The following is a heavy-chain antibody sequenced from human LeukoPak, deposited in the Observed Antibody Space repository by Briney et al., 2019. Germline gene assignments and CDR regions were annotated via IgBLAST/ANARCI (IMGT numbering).Heavy chain of an antibody. J-gene: IGHJ4*02. CDR1: GGSISSSSYY. Sequence: SETLSLTCTVSGGSISSSSYYWSWIRQPPGKGLEWIGYIYYSGSTNYNPSLKSRVTISVDTSKNQFSLKLSSVTAADTAVYYCARGEFNVAPGYFDYWGQGTLVTVSS. V-gene: IGHV4-61*01. D-gene: IGHD2-15*01. CDR3: ARGEFNVAPGYFDY. CDR2: IYYSGST.